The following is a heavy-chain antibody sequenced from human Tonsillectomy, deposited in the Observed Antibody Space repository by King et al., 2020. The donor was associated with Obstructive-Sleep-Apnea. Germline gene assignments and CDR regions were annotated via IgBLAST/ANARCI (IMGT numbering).Heavy chain of an antibody. CDR1: GGSISSSSYY. J-gene: IGHJ3*02. D-gene: IGHD5-18*01. V-gene: IGHV4-39*07. Sequence: QLQESGPGLVKPSETLSLTCTVSGGSISSSSYYWGWIRQPPGKGLEWIGSIYYSWSTYYNPSLKSRVTISVDTSKNQFSLKLSSVTAADTAVYYCARDSSGYSFLPAFDIWGQGTMVTVSS. CDR3: ARDSSGYSFLPAFDI. CDR2: IYYSWST.